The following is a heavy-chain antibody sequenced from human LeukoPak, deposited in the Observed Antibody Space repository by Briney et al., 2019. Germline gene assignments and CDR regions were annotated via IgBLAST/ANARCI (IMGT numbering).Heavy chain of an antibody. CDR1: GFTFSSYD. CDR3: ARVGRGAYSSGWYIDV. Sequence: PGGSLRLSCAASGFTFSSYDMHWVRQATGKGLEWVPAIGTAGDTYYPGSVKGRFTISRENAKNSLYLQMNSLRAGDTAVYYCARVGRGAYSSGWYIDVWGQGTTVTVSS. V-gene: IGHV3-13*01. J-gene: IGHJ6*03. D-gene: IGHD6-19*01. CDR2: IGTAGDT.